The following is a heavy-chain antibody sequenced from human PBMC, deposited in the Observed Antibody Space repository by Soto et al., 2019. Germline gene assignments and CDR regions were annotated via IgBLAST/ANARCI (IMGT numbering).Heavy chain of an antibody. Sequence: ASVKVSCKTSGYTFTNHGINWVRQDPGQGLEWMGWIKPYNANTNYAQKLQGRVTMTTDTSTSTAYMDLRSLTSDDTAVYYCARDRVAGIWGDAFDIWGQGTMVTVSS. J-gene: IGHJ3*02. D-gene: IGHD3-16*01. CDR3: ARDRVAGIWGDAFDI. V-gene: IGHV1-18*04. CDR2: IKPYNANT. CDR1: GYTFTNHG.